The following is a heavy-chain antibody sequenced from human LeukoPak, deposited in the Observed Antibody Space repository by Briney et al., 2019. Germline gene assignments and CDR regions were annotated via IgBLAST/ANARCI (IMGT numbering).Heavy chain of an antibody. Sequence: SETLSLTCSVSGGSINISGYFWGWVRQPPGKGLEWIGSIYYAGSTYYNPSLKSRVTVSKDTSRNQFALRLSSVTAADTAVYYCARQIGSSGPDCWDQGTLVTVSS. J-gene: IGHJ4*02. CDR1: GGSINISGYF. V-gene: IGHV4-39*01. D-gene: IGHD6-19*01. CDR2: IYYAGST. CDR3: ARQIGSSGPDC.